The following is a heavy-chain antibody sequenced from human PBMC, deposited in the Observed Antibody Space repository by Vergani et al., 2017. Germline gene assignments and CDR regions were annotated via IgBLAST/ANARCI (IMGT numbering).Heavy chain of an antibody. CDR1: GGSFFNSRYY. D-gene: IGHD3-22*01. Sequence: QLQLQESGPGLVKPSGTLSLTCSVTGGSFFNSRYYLGWIRQPPGKGLEWIGSMYYNWRAYYTPSLRRRVAISIDTAKMQFSLKLYSLTAADTAIYDCARHVTQDYYNDSDYFDYWGLGTLVTVSS. CDR2: MYYNWRA. J-gene: IGHJ4*02. CDR3: ARHVTQDYYNDSDYFDY. V-gene: IGHV4-39*01.